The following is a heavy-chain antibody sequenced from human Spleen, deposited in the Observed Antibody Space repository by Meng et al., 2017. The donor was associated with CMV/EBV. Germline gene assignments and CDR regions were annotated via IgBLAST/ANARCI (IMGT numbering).Heavy chain of an antibody. CDR3: AREDQGDYWFDY. Sequence: CAASGFTFSDHYMSWIRQAPGKGLEWISYISGSANTIHYAGSVRGRFTISRDNAKKSVHLQMNSLRAEDTAVYYCAREDQGDYWFDYWGQGTLVTVSS. CDR1: GFTFSDHY. J-gene: IGHJ4*02. D-gene: IGHD4-17*01. CDR2: ISGSANTI. V-gene: IGHV3-11*01.